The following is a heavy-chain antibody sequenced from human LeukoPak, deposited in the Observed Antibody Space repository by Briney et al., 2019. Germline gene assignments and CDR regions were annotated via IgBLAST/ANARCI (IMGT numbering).Heavy chain of an antibody. V-gene: IGHV4-31*03. CDR1: GGSISSGGYY. D-gene: IGHD6-19*01. CDR2: IYYSGST. J-gene: IGHJ4*02. CDR3: ARPSSGWYSPPLDY. Sequence: PSETLSLTCTVSGGSISSGGYYWSWIRQHPGKGLEWIGYIYYSGSTYYNPSLKSRVTISVDTSKNQFSLKLSSVTAADTAVYYCARPSSGWYSPPLDYWGQGTLVTVSS.